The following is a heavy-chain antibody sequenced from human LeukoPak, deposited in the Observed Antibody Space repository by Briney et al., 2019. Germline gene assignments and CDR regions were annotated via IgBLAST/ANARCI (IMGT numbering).Heavy chain of an antibody. CDR2: ISSSSSYI. J-gene: IGHJ3*02. D-gene: IGHD5-12*01. CDR1: GFTFSSYS. Sequence: PGGSLRLSCAASGFTFSSYSMNWVRQAPGKGLEWVSSISSSSSYIYYADSVKGRFTISRDNAKNSLYLQMNSLRAEDTAVYYCARATGNRAVSRGYDAFDIWGQGTMVTVSS. V-gene: IGHV3-21*01. CDR3: ARATGNRAVSRGYDAFDI.